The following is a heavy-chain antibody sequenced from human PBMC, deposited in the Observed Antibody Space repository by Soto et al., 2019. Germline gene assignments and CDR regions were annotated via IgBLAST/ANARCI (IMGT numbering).Heavy chain of an antibody. CDR2: IIPVLSMS. CDR1: GDTFSSYT. V-gene: IGHV1-69*02. J-gene: IGHJ4*02. CDR3: ARSYGSGSRPFDY. Sequence: QVQLVQSGAEVKKPGSSVKVSCKASGDTFSSYTLVWVRQAPGHGLEWVGRIIPVLSMSNSAPKFQGRVSLFAEKSTETAYMELRNLRSDDTAVYYCARSYGSGSRPFDYWGQGTLVTVSS. D-gene: IGHD3-10*01.